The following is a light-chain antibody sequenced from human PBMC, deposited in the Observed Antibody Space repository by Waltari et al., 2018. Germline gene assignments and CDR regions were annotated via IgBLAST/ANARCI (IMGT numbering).Light chain of an antibody. J-gene: IGLJ3*02. CDR2: VKRDGSH. V-gene: IGLV4-69*01. CDR3: QTGGHGTWV. CDR1: SGHSSNI. Sequence: QLVLTQSPSASASLGASVKLTCTLSSGHSSNIIAWLQQQPEKGPRYLMKVKRDGSHSKGDDVPDRFSGSSSGAERYLTISSLQSEDEADYYCQTGGHGTWVFGGGTKLTVL.